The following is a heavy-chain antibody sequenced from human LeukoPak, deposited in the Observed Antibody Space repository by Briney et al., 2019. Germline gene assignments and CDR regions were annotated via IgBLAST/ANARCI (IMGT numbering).Heavy chain of an antibody. D-gene: IGHD6-19*01. Sequence: GGSLRLSCAATGFTCRNDAMGWVRQAPGKGLEWVSVIIGSGDSTNYADSVEGRFTISRDNSKNTLYLQMNSLRAEDTAVYYCAKWGASVWSGRGYFDYWGQGTLVTVSS. CDR2: IIGSGDST. J-gene: IGHJ4*02. V-gene: IGHV3-23*01. CDR1: GFTCRNDA. CDR3: AKWGASVWSGRGYFDY.